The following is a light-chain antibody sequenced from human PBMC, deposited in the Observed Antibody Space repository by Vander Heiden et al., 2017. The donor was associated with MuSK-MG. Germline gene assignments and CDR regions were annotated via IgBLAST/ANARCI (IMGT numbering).Light chain of an antibody. Sequence: VLPQSPVTLSLSPGESATLSCRASETVTDSYLAWYQQKPGQPPRLLVYSASNRATGIPDRFSGRGAGTDFTLTISRLEPEDFAVYFCQQYGDSVVFGQGTRLEIK. CDR3: QQYGDSVV. CDR1: ETVTDSY. CDR2: SAS. J-gene: IGKJ2*01. V-gene: IGKV3-20*01.